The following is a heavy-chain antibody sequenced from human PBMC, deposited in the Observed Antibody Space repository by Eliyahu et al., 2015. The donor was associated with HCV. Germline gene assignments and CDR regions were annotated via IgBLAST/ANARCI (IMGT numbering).Heavy chain of an antibody. CDR1: GFTFSDYY. Sequence: QVQLVESGGGLVKPGGSLRLSCAASGFTFSDYYMSWIRQAPGKGLEWVSYISSSSSYTNYADSVKGRFTISRDNAKNSLYLQMNSLRAEDTAVYYCASRNRYFAFNDYWGQGTLVTVSS. V-gene: IGHV3-11*05. CDR3: ASRNRYFAFNDY. CDR2: ISSSSSYT. D-gene: IGHD3-9*01. J-gene: IGHJ4*02.